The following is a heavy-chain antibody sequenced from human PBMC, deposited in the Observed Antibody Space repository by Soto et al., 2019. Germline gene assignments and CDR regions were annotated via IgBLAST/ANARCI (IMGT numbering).Heavy chain of an antibody. J-gene: IGHJ5*02. Sequence: QVQLQESGPGLVKPSETLSLTCTVSGGSISSYYWSWIRQPPGKGLEWIGYIYYSGSTNYNPSLKSRVTISVDTSKNQFSLKLSSVTAADTAVYYCARDRTHYGSGSHWFDPWGQGTLVTVSS. CDR1: GGSISSYY. CDR2: IYYSGST. D-gene: IGHD3-10*01. CDR3: ARDRTHYGSGSHWFDP. V-gene: IGHV4-59*01.